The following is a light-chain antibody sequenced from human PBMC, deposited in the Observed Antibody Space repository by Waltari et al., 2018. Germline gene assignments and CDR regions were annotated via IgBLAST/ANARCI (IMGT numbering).Light chain of an antibody. CDR2: RNN. Sequence: HSVWTQPPSASEHLRQRVTISCSGRSSNLGSNEVYWSKQPPGTAPKLLISRNNQRPGGPPDRFSGSTSATSSSLAISGLRTEDEADYYCAACDDSLSGLYVFGTGTKVTVL. V-gene: IGLV1-47*01. CDR1: SSNLGSNE. J-gene: IGLJ1*01. CDR3: AACDDSLSGLYV.